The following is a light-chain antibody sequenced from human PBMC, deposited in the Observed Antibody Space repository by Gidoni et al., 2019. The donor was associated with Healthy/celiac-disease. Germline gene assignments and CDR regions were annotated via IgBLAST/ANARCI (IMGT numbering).Light chain of an antibody. V-gene: IGLV1-40*01. CDR2: GNS. J-gene: IGLJ2*01. CDR3: QSYDSSLSVV. Sequence: QSVLTQPPSVSGAPGQRVTISCPGSSSNIGAGYDVHWYQQLPGTAPKLLIYGNSNRPSVVPDRFSGSKSGTSASLAITGLKAEDEADYYCQSYDSSLSVVFGGGTKLTVL. CDR1: SSNIGAGYD.